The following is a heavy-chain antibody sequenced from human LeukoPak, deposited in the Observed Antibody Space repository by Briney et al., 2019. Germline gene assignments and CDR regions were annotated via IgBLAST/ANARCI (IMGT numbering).Heavy chain of an antibody. CDR2: ISAYDGKT. D-gene: IGHD3-10*01. Sequence: GASVKVSCKASGYTFTSYGISWVRQAPGQGLEWMGWISAYDGKTKHAQKFQGRVTMTTDTSTSTAYMELRSLRSDDTAVYYCARDGIIMGRGVRYFDYWGQGTLVTVSS. CDR3: ARDGIIMGRGVRYFDY. J-gene: IGHJ4*02. CDR1: GYTFTSYG. V-gene: IGHV1-18*01.